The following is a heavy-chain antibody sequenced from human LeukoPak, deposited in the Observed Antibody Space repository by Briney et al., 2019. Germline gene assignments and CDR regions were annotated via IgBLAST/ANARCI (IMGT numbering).Heavy chain of an antibody. CDR1: GGSISSGDYY. V-gene: IGHV4-30-4*01. CDR2: IYYSGST. CDR3: ARAGYDSSGYYHGYFDY. D-gene: IGHD3-22*01. J-gene: IGHJ4*02. Sequence: SETLSLTCTVSGGSISSGDYYWSWIRQPPGKGLEWIGYIYYSGSTYYNPSLKSRVTISVDTSKNQFSLKLSSVTAADTAVYYCARAGYDSSGYYHGYFDYWGQGTLVTVSS.